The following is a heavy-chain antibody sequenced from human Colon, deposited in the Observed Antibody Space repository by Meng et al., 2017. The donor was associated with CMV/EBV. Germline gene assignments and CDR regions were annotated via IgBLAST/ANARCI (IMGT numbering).Heavy chain of an antibody. Sequence: SLSDWAWVRQPPGKGLEWLGTVFFRRTTYYNPSPKSRLTISVDTSKNVFSLDLTSVTAADSAVYYCARAGGSYRSATYPPPANWFDPWGQGVLVTVSS. CDR2: VFFRRTT. CDR3: ARAGGSYRSATYPPPANWFDP. V-gene: IGHV4-39*07. CDR1: SLSD. J-gene: IGHJ5*02. D-gene: IGHD6-19*01.